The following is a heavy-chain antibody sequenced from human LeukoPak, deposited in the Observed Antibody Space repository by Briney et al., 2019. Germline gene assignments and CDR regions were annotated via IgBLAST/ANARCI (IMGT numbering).Heavy chain of an antibody. V-gene: IGHV3-7*01. CDR1: GFTFSSYW. Sequence: PGGSLRLSCAASGFTFSSYWMSWVRQAPGKGLEWVANIRQDGSEIYYVDSVKGRFTISRDNAHNSLYLQMSSLRSEDTAVYLCARVGAAANWFDPWGQGTLVTVSS. CDR2: IRQDGSEI. CDR3: ARVGAAANWFDP. J-gene: IGHJ5*02. D-gene: IGHD6-13*01.